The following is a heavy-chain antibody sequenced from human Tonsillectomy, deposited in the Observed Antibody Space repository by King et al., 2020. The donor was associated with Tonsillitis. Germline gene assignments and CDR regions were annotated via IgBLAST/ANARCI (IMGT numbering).Heavy chain of an antibody. V-gene: IGHV3-23*04. CDR2: ISSSGGST. CDR1: GFTFRSYA. D-gene: IGHD1-1*01. CDR3: AEGHWNADFDY. J-gene: IGHJ4*02. Sequence: VQLVESGGGLVQPGGSLRLSCAASGFTFRSYAMSWVRQAPGKGLEWGAAISSSGGSTFYADSVKGRFTNSNDNSKNTLYMQMNRLRAEDTAVYYCAEGHWNADFDYWGQGAQVTVSS.